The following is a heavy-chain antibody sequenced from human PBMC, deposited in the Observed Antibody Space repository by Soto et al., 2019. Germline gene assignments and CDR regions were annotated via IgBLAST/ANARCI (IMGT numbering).Heavy chain of an antibody. D-gene: IGHD3-3*01. CDR3: AKVPPLDFWSAVIEDDAFDI. CDR1: GFTFSSYA. Sequence: PGGSLRLSCAAPGFTFSSYAMSWVRQAPGKGLEWVSAISGSGGSTYYADSVKGRFTISRDNSKNTLYLQMNSLRAEDTAVYYCAKVPPLDFWSAVIEDDAFDIWGQGTMVTVSS. V-gene: IGHV3-23*01. CDR2: ISGSGGST. J-gene: IGHJ3*02.